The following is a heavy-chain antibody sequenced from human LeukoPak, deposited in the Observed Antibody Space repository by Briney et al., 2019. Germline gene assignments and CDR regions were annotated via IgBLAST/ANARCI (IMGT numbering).Heavy chain of an antibody. Sequence: ASVKVSCKVSGYTLTELSMYWVRQAPGKGLEWMGGFDPEDGETIYAQKFQGRVTMTEDTSTDTAYMELSSLRSEDTAVYYCATGVPAPLRDAFDIWGQGTMVTVSS. CDR1: GYTLTELS. CDR2: FDPEDGET. D-gene: IGHD2-2*01. CDR3: ATGVPAPLRDAFDI. J-gene: IGHJ3*02. V-gene: IGHV1-24*01.